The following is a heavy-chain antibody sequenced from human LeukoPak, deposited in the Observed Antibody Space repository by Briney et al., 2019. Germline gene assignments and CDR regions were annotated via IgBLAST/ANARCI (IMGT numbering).Heavy chain of an antibody. V-gene: IGHV4-59*01. CDR1: GGSISSYY. Sequence: MSSETLSLTCTVSGGSISSYYWSWIRQPPGKGLEWIGYIYYSGSTNYNPSLKSRVTISVDTSKNQFSLKLSSVTAADTAVYYCARVITVRGVIFDYWGQGTLVTVSS. J-gene: IGHJ4*02. CDR2: IYYSGST. CDR3: ARVITVRGVIFDY. D-gene: IGHD3-16*01.